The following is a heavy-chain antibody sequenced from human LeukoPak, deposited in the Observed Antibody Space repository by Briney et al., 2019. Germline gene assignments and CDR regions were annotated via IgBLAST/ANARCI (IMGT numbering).Heavy chain of an antibody. Sequence: GESLKISCRGSGYTFTYYWIAWVRQRPGKGLELMGIIYPGDSGTTHSPSFQGQVTMSADESVNTAYLQWTSLKATDIAMYYCARLRGSTTETLDFWGQGTLVTVSS. J-gene: IGHJ4*02. D-gene: IGHD5-12*01. CDR3: ARLRGSTTETLDF. CDR2: IYPGDSGT. CDR1: GYTFTYYW. V-gene: IGHV5-51*01.